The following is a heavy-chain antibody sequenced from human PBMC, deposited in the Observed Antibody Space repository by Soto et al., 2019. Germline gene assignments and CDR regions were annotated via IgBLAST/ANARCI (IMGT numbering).Heavy chain of an antibody. V-gene: IGHV3-48*03. CDR3: ARMPISVPGSC. Sequence: PGGSLRLSCAASGFTFSSYEMNWVRQAPGKGLEWVSYISSSGSTIYYADSVKGRFTISRDISKNTLYLQMDSLRAEDTAVYYCARMPISVPGSCWGQGTLVTVSS. CDR2: ISSSGSTI. J-gene: IGHJ4*02. CDR1: GFTFSSYE. D-gene: IGHD6-19*01.